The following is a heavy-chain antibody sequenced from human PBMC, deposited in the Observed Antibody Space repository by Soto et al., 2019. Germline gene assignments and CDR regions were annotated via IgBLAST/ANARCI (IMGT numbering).Heavy chain of an antibody. D-gene: IGHD4-4*01. CDR2: LIPSFGTP. V-gene: IGHV1-69*01. J-gene: IGHJ5*02. CDR1: GGTFNSYR. Sequence: QVQLVPSGAEVKKPGSSVKVSCKSSGGTFNSYRISWVRQARGQELEWMGGLIPSFGTPNYAQKFQGRLTITADDATSTVYMELSSLRSEDTAMYYCAREKFSNYFDPWGQGSLVTVSS. CDR3: AREKFSNYFDP.